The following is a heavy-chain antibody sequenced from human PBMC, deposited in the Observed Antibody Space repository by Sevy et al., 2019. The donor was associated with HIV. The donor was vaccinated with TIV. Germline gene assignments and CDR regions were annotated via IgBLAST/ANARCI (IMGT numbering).Heavy chain of an antibody. CDR3: TRDFPIAMVRGVIIAAGFDY. CDR1: GFTFGDYA. J-gene: IGHJ4*02. Sequence: SLRLSCTASGFTFGDYAMSWFRQAPGKGLERVGFIRSNAYGGTTEYAASVKGRFTISRDDSKSIAYLRMNSLKTEDTAVSYSTRDFPIAMVRGVIIAAGFDYWGQGTLVDVSS. D-gene: IGHD3-10*01. V-gene: IGHV3-49*03. CDR2: IRSNAYGGTT.